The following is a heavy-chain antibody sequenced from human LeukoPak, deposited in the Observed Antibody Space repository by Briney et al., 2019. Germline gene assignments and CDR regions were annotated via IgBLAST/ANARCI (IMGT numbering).Heavy chain of an antibody. J-gene: IGHJ4*02. CDR3: TKGGTVGFDS. D-gene: IGHD1-1*01. CDR2: INSDGSST. Sequence: GGSLRLSCAASGFTFNTYWMHWVRQSPGKGLVWVSRINSDGSSTTYADSVKGRFAISRDNAKNTVYLQMNSLRDEDTAVYYCTKGGTVGFDSWGQGTVVTVSS. V-gene: IGHV3-74*01. CDR1: GFTFNTYW.